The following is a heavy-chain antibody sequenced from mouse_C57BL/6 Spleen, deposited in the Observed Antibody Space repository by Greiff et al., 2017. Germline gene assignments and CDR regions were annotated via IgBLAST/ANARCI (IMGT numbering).Heavy chain of an antibody. CDR1: GYTFTDHT. V-gene: IGHV1-78*01. Sequence: QVQLQQSDAELVKPGASVKISCKVSGYTFTDHTIHWMKQRPEQGLAWIGYIYPRDGSTTYNEKLKGKATLTADKSSSTAYMQLNSLTSEDSAVYFCARSGYFITTVVDFDYWGQGTTLTVSS. CDR3: ARSGYFITTVVDFDY. CDR2: IYPRDGST. J-gene: IGHJ2*01. D-gene: IGHD1-1*01.